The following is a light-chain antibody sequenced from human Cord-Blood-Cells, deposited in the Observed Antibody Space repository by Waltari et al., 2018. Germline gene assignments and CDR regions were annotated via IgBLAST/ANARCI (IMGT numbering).Light chain of an antibody. Sequence: EILMTQSPATLSVSPGERATPSCRASQSVSSNLAWYQQKPGQAPRLLIYGASTRATGIPARFSGSGSGTEFTLTISSLQSEDFAVYYCQQYNNWPRAFGGGTKVEIK. J-gene: IGKJ4*01. CDR2: GAS. V-gene: IGKV3-15*01. CDR1: QSVSSN. CDR3: QQYNNWPRA.